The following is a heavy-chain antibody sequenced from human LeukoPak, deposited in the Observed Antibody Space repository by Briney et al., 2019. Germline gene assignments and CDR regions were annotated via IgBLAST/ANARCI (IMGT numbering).Heavy chain of an antibody. Sequence: SETLSLTCTVSGDSISRYYWSWIRQPPGKGLDWIGYIYYGGSTNYNPSLKSRVTISVDTSKDQFSLRLSSVTAADTAVYFCARLHYNWFDPWGQGTLVTVSS. CDR1: GDSISRYY. CDR2: IYYGGST. D-gene: IGHD3-10*01. CDR3: ARLHYNWFDP. J-gene: IGHJ5*02. V-gene: IGHV4-59*08.